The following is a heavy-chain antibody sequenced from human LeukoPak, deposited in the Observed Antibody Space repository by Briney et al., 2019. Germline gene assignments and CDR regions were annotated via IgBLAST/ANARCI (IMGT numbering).Heavy chain of an antibody. CDR3: AKGVRITMVRGAFDI. Sequence: GGSLRLSCAVSGFTFDDYAMHWVRQAPGKGLEWVSGISWNSGSIVYADSVKGRFTISRDNAKKSLYLQMNSLRAEDTALYYCAKGVRITMVRGAFDIWGQGTMVIVSS. J-gene: IGHJ3*02. V-gene: IGHV3-9*01. CDR2: ISWNSGSI. D-gene: IGHD3-10*01. CDR1: GFTFDDYA.